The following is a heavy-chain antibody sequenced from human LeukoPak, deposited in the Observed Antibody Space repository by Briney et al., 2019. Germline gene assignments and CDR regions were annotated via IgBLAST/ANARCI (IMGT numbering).Heavy chain of an antibody. J-gene: IGHJ4*02. CDR1: GGSFSGYY. CDR3: ARGSNTVTTPLFDY. Sequence: SETLSLTCAVYGGSFSGYYWSWIRQPPGKGLEWTGEINHSGSTNYNPSLKSRVTISVDTSKNQFSLKLSSVTAADTAVYYCARGSNTVTTPLFDYWGQGTLVTVSS. D-gene: IGHD4-17*01. CDR2: INHSGST. V-gene: IGHV4-34*01.